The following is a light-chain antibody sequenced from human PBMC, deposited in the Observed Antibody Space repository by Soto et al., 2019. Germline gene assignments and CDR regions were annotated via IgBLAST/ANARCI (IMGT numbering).Light chain of an antibody. CDR3: QQSYSIPYT. CDR2: VAS. CDR1: QSISNY. J-gene: IGKJ2*01. Sequence: DVQMTQSPSSVSASVGDSISITCRASQSISNYLNWYQVKPGKAPKLLMYVASSLESGVPSRFAGSGSGTDFTLTISSLQPEDFATYYCQQSYSIPYTFGHGTKIEIK. V-gene: IGKV1-39*01.